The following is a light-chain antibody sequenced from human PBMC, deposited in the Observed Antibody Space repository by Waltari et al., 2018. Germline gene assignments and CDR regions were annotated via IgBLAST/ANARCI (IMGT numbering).Light chain of an antibody. CDR3: SSYTSSSTLGV. J-gene: IGLJ3*02. CDR1: SSDVGGYNY. Sequence: QSALTQPASVSGSPGQSITISCTGTSSDVGGYNYVSWYQHHPGKAPKLMIYDVSKRPAGVSNRCSGSKSGNTASLTISGLQAEDEADYYCSSYTSSSTLGVFGGGTKLTVL. CDR2: DVS. V-gene: IGLV2-14*03.